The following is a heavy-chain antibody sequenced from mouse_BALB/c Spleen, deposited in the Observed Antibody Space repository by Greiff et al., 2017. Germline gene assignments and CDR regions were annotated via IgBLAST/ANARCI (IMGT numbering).Heavy chain of an antibody. CDR3: ASDYYGSSPYFDY. J-gene: IGHJ2*01. V-gene: IGHV1-14*01. Sequence: EVQLQQSGPELVKPGASVKMSCKASGYTFTSYVMHWVKQKPGQGLEWIGYINPYNDGTKYNEKFKGKATLTSDKSSSTAYMELSSLTSEDSAVYYCASDYYGSSPYFDYWGQGTTLTVSS. CDR1: GYTFTSYV. D-gene: IGHD1-1*01. CDR2: INPYNDGT.